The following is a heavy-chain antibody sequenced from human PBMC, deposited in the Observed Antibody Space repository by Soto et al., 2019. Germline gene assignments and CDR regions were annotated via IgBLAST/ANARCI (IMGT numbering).Heavy chain of an antibody. J-gene: IGHJ4*02. V-gene: IGHV4-59*01. Sequence: SETLSLPCAVSGCSISSYYWSWIRQPPGKGLEWIGYIYYSGSTNYNPSLKSRVTISVDTSKNQFSLKLSSVTAADTAVYYCARESGGLGFDYWGQGTLVTVSS. CDR1: GCSISSYY. D-gene: IGHD3-16*01. CDR3: ARESGGLGFDY. CDR2: IYYSGST.